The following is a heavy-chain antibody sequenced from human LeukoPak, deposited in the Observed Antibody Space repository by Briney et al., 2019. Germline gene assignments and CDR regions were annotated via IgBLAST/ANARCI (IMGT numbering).Heavy chain of an antibody. Sequence: GGSLRLSCAASGFTFSSYNMNWVRQAPGKGLEWVSHISSTGSTIYYADSVKGRFTISRDNAKNSLSLQMNSLRDEDTAVYYCARDHYDSSGYFYDYWGQGTLVTVSS. V-gene: IGHV3-48*02. CDR3: ARDHYDSSGYFYDY. CDR1: GFTFSSYN. CDR2: ISSTGSTI. J-gene: IGHJ4*02. D-gene: IGHD3-22*01.